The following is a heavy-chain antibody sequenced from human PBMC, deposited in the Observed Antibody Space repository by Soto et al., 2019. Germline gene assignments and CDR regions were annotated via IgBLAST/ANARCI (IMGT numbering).Heavy chain of an antibody. CDR1: GFTFSSYA. J-gene: IGHJ6*02. CDR3: ARETYYDFWSSPYYGMDV. CDR2: ISYDGSNK. V-gene: IGHV3-30-3*01. Sequence: QVQLVESGGGVVQPGRSLRLYCAASGFTFSSYAMHWVRQAPGKGLEWVAVISYDGSNKYYADSVKGRFTISRDNSKNTLYLQMNSLRAEDTAVYYCARETYYDFWSSPYYGMDVWGHGTSVTVSS. D-gene: IGHD3-3*01.